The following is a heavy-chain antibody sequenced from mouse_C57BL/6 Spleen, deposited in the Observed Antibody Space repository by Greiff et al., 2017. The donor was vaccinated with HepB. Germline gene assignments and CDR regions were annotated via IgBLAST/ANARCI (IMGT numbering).Heavy chain of an antibody. Sequence: EVQVVESGGGLVKPGGSLKLSCAASGFTFSDYGMHWVRQAPEKGLEWVAYISSGSSTIYYADTVKGRFTISRDNAKHTLCLQMTILRSEDTAMYYCARELGWVLDYGGQGTPLTVSS. CDR1: GFTFSDYG. J-gene: IGHJ2*01. D-gene: IGHD4-1*01. V-gene: IGHV5-17*01. CDR3: ARELGWVLDY. CDR2: ISSGSSTI.